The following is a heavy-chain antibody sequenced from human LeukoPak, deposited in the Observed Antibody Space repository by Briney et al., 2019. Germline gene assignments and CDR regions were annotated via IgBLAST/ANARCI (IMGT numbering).Heavy chain of an antibody. V-gene: IGHV3-7*01. CDR1: GFTFSSYW. Sequence: GGSLRLSCAASGFTFSSYWMSWVRQAPGKGLEWVANIKQDGSEKYYVDFVKGRFTISRDNAKNSLYLQMNSLRAEDTAVYYCARERSLVVIRPFDYWGQGTLVTVSS. J-gene: IGHJ4*02. CDR3: ARERSLVVIRPFDY. CDR2: IKQDGSEK. D-gene: IGHD3-3*01.